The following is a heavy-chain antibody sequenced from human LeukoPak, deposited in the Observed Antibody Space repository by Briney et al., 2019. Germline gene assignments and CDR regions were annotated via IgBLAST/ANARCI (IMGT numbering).Heavy chain of an antibody. CDR3: ARDRYYYDSSGYYLFDY. V-gene: IGHV4-59*01. Sequence: KPSETLSLTCTVSGGSISSYYWSWIRQPPGKGLEWIGYIHYRGSTNYNPSLKSRATISGDTSKNQFSLKLSSVTAADTAVYYCARDRYYYDSSGYYLFDYWGQGTLVTVSS. D-gene: IGHD3-22*01. CDR2: IHYRGST. CDR1: GGSISSYY. J-gene: IGHJ4*02.